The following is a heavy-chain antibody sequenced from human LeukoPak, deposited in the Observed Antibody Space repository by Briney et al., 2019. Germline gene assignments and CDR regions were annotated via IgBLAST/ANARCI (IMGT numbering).Heavy chain of an antibody. CDR1: EFSVGSNY. CDR3: TTDSYSSSWYSFPSDYYYYYMDV. V-gene: IGHV3-66*01. Sequence: GGSLKLSCAASEFSVGSNYMTWVRQAPGKGLEWVSLIYSGGSTYYADSVKGSFTISRDDSKNTPYLQMNSLKPEDTAVYYCTTDSYSSSWYSFPSDYYYYYMDVWGKGTTVTVSS. J-gene: IGHJ6*03. D-gene: IGHD6-13*01. CDR2: IYSGGST.